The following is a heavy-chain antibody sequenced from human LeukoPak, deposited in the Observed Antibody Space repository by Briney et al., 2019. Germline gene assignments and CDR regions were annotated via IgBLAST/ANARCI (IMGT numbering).Heavy chain of an antibody. Sequence: GGSLRLSCAASGFTFSFYAMSWVRQAPGKGLQWVSVISDSGDSTYYADSVKGRFTISRDNSKNTLYLQMNSLRVEDTALYYCTKDPLADSYGRGLWGQGTLVTVSS. CDR1: GFTFSFYA. D-gene: IGHD5-18*01. CDR3: TKDPLADSYGRGL. J-gene: IGHJ1*01. V-gene: IGHV3-23*01. CDR2: ISDSGDST.